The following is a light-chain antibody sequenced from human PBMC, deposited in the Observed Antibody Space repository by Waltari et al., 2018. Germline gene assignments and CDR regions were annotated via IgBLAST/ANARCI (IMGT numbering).Light chain of an antibody. CDR3: QQYNSYSLLT. CDR1: QGISNW. Sequence: DTQMTQFPSPLSASVGDNIIMTCRTSQGISNWLAWYQQKPGKAPNLLIYKAFTLETGVPSRFSGSGSGTVFTLTISSLQPDDFATYYCQQYNSYSLLTFGGGTKVEIE. V-gene: IGKV1-5*03. J-gene: IGKJ4*01. CDR2: KAF.